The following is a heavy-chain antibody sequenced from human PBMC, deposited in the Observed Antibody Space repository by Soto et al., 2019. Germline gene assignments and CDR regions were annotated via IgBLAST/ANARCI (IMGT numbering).Heavy chain of an antibody. J-gene: IGHJ4*02. CDR2: IYYSGST. CDR1: GGSISSGGYY. Sequence: QVQLQESGPGLVKPSQTLSLTCTVSGGSISSGGYYWSWIRQHPGKGLEWIGYIYYSGSTYYNPSLKSRVTISVDTSKNQFSLKLSSVTAADTAVYYCVRGVAVINDIDYWGQGTLVTVSS. V-gene: IGHV4-31*03. D-gene: IGHD1-1*01. CDR3: VRGVAVINDIDY.